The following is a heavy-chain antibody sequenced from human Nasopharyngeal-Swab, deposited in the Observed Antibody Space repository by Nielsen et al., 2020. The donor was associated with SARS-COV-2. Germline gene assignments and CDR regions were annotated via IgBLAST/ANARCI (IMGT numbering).Heavy chain of an antibody. CDR3: ARDGPVSYSSGWYFTPDLNGSFDY. Sequence: GESLKISCAASGSTFSNYEMNWVRQAPGTGLEWISYISSGGSTMYFADSVKGRFTISRDNAKNSLYLQMNSLRAEDTAVYYCARDGPVSYSSGWYFTPDLNGSFDYWGQGTLVTVSS. V-gene: IGHV3-48*03. J-gene: IGHJ4*02. CDR2: ISSGGSTM. D-gene: IGHD6-19*01. CDR1: GSTFSNYE.